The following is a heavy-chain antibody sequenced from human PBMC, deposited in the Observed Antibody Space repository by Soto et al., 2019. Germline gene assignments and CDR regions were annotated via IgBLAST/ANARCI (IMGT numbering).Heavy chain of an antibody. D-gene: IGHD5-12*01. CDR2: IIPIFGTA. CDR3: AAGRPRDGYNYFIEGQDLFDY. J-gene: IGHJ4*02. V-gene: IGHV1-69*13. CDR1: GGTFSSYA. Sequence: SVKVSCKASGGTFSSYAISWVRQAPGQGLEWMGGIIPIFGTANYAQKLQGRVTITADESTSTAYMKLSSLRSEDTAVYYCAAGRPRDGYNYFIEGQDLFDYWGQGTLVTVSS.